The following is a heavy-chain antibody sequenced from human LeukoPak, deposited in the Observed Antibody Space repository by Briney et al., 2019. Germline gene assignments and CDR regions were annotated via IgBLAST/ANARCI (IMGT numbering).Heavy chain of an antibody. CDR3: TTLNIWGSDRYGWFDP. J-gene: IGHJ5*02. CDR2: IKSKPDGGTT. CDR1: GFSFSNAW. D-gene: IGHD3-16*02. V-gene: IGHV3-15*01. Sequence: GGSLRLSCAASGFSFSNAWMHWVRQAPGKGLEWVGHIKSKPDGGTTASAAPVKARFTISRDDSKTTRHLKMNSLKTEDTAVYYCTTLNIWGSDRYGWFDPWGERTLVTVSS.